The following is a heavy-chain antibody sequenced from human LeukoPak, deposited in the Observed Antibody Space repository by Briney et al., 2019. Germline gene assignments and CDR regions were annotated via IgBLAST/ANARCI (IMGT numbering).Heavy chain of an antibody. Sequence: PSETLSLTCTVSGGSIRSSSYYWGWIRQPPGKGLEWIGSIYYSGNTYYYPPLKSRVTISVDKSKNQFSLKLRSVTAADTAVYYCAREREDYGGWPFDYWGQGTLVTVSS. J-gene: IGHJ4*02. D-gene: IGHD4-23*01. CDR2: IYYSGNT. V-gene: IGHV4-39*02. CDR3: AREREDYGGWPFDY. CDR1: GGSIRSSSYY.